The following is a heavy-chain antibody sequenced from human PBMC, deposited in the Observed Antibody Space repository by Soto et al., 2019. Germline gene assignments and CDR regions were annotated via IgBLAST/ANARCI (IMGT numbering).Heavy chain of an antibody. J-gene: IGHJ4*02. CDR1: GFTFSSYA. D-gene: IGHD3-22*01. V-gene: IGHV3-30-3*01. CDR2: ISYDGSNK. CDR3: ARDGPYYYDSSGYYYGH. Sequence: GGSLRLSCAASGFTFSSYAMHWVRQAPGKGLEWVAVISYDGSNKYYADSVKGRFTISRDNSKNTLYLQMNSLRAEDMAVYYCARDGPYYYDSSGYYYGHWGQGTLVTVSS.